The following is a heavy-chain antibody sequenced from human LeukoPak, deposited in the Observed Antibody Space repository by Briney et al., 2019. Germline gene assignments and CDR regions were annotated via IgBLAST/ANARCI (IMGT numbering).Heavy chain of an antibody. V-gene: IGHV4-59*01. Sequence: SETLSLTCTVSGGXISSYYWSWIRQPPGKGLEWIGYIYYSGSTNYNPSLKSRVTISVDTSKNQFSLKLSSVTAAAPAVYYCARGIVATANDAFDIWGQGTMVTVSS. CDR3: ARGIVATANDAFDI. CDR2: IYYSGST. CDR1: GGXISSYY. D-gene: IGHD5-12*01. J-gene: IGHJ3*02.